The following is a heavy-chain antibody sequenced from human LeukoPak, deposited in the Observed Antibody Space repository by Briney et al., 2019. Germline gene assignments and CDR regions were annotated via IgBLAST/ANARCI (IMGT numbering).Heavy chain of an antibody. CDR2: ISSSSSYI. Sequence: GGSLRLSCAASGFTFSSYSMNWVRQAPGKGPEWVSSISSSSSYIYYADSVKGRFTISRDNAKNSLYLQMNSLRAEDTAVYYCAKDRSPQWLRALGGYWFDPWGQGTLVTVSS. CDR3: AKDRSPQWLRALGGYWFDP. V-gene: IGHV3-21*01. CDR1: GFTFSSYS. D-gene: IGHD5-12*01. J-gene: IGHJ5*02.